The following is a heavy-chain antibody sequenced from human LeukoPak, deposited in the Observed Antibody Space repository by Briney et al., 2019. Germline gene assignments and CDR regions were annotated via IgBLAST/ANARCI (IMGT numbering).Heavy chain of an antibody. CDR3: ARVRGRSSWYGESYYYYYYMDV. D-gene: IGHD6-13*01. CDR2: INPNSGGT. J-gene: IGHJ6*03. CDR1: GYTFTGYY. V-gene: IGHV1-2*02. Sequence: ASVKVSCKASGYTFTGYYMHWVRQAPGQGLEWMGWINPNSGGTNYAQKFQGRVTMTRDTSTSTAYMELSRLRSDDTAVYYCARVRGRSSWYGESYYYYYYMDVWGKGTTVTVSS.